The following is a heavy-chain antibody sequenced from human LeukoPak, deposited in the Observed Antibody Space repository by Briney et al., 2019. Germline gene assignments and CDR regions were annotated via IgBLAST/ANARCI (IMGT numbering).Heavy chain of an antibody. CDR3: ARPRTPSSSWSNGIDSDAFDI. V-gene: IGHV1-2*02. CDR1: GYTFTGYY. CDR2: INPNSGGT. J-gene: IGHJ3*02. D-gene: IGHD6-13*01. Sequence: ASVKVSCKASGYTFTGYYMHWVRQAPGQGLEWMGWINPNSGGTNYAQKFQGRVTMTRDTSISTAYMEPSRLRSDDTAVYYCARPRTPSSSWSNGIDSDAFDIWGQGTMVTVPS.